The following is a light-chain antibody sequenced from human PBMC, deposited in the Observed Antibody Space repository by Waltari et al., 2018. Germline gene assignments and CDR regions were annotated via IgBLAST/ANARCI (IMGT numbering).Light chain of an antibody. CDR2: DAS. CDR3: QQRGDWPPFT. CDR1: QDVSSY. Sequence: ETVLTQSPDTLSLSPGERATLPCRASQDVSSYLAWYQQKPGQAPRLLIYDASNRATGVPARFSGSGSGTDFTLTISSLEPEDFAVYYCQQRGDWPPFTFGPGTRVDMK. V-gene: IGKV3-11*01. J-gene: IGKJ3*01.